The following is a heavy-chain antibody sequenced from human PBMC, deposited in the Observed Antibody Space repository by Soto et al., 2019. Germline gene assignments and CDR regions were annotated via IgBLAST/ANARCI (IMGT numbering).Heavy chain of an antibody. V-gene: IGHV4-59*01. J-gene: IGHJ4*02. CDR1: GGSISSYY. Sequence: SETLSLTCTVSGGSISSYYWSWIRQPPGKGLEWIGYIYYSGSTNYNPSLKSRVTISVDTSKNQFSLKLSSVTAADTAVYYCASTRAAAGTYRNFDYWGQGTLVTVSS. CDR3: ASTRAAAGTYRNFDY. D-gene: IGHD6-13*01. CDR2: IYYSGST.